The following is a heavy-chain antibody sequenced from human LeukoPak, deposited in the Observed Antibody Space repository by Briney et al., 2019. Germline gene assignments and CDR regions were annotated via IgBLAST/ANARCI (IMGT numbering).Heavy chain of an antibody. CDR1: GFTFDDYG. CDR2: INWNSGII. CDR3: AKGVLIDYQFYYMDV. V-gene: IGHV3-9*01. Sequence: GGSLRLSCAASGFTFDDYGMSWVRQAPGKGLEWVSGINWNSGIIDYADSVRGRFTISRDNAKNSLYLQMNSLRAEDTAFYYCAKGVLIDYQFYYMDVWGKGTTVTISS. D-gene: IGHD4/OR15-4a*01. J-gene: IGHJ6*03.